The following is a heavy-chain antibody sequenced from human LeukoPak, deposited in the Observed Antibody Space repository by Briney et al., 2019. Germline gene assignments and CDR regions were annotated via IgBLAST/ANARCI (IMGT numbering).Heavy chain of an antibody. CDR2: ISGSGGST. CDR3: AKSFVAYSSGWYHFDY. CDR1: GFTFSSYA. V-gene: IGHV3-23*01. J-gene: IGHJ4*02. Sequence: GGSLRLSCAASGFTFSSYAMSWVRQAPGKGLEWVSAISGSGGSTYYADSVKGRFTISRDNSKNTLYLQMNSLRAEDTAVYYCAKSFVAYSSGWYHFDYWGQGTLVTVSS. D-gene: IGHD6-19*01.